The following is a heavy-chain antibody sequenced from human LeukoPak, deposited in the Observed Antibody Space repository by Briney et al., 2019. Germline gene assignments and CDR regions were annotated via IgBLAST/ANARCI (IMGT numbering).Heavy chain of an antibody. CDR2: IYPGDSDT. V-gene: IGHV5-51*01. J-gene: IGHJ3*02. CDR1: GYSFTSYW. Sequence: PGESLKISCKGSGYSFTSYWIGWVRQMPGKGLEWMGIIYPGDSDTRYSPSFQGQVTISADKSISTAYLQWSSLKASDTAMYYCATIFRYYYDSSGFGAFDIWGQGTMVTVSS. CDR3: ATIFRYYYDSSGFGAFDI. D-gene: IGHD3-22*01.